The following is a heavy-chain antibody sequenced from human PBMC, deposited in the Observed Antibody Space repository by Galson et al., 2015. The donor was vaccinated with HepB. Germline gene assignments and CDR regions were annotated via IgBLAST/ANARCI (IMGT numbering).Heavy chain of an antibody. Sequence: SLRLSCAASGFTFSSYGMHWVRQAPGKGLEWVAFIRYDGSNKYYADSVKGRFTISRDNSKNTLYLQMNSLRAEDTAVYYCAKDPFSYDSSGYYYGYFQHWGQGTLVTVSS. CDR1: GFTFSSYG. CDR3: AKDPFSYDSSGYYYGYFQH. D-gene: IGHD3-22*01. V-gene: IGHV3-30*02. CDR2: IRYDGSNK. J-gene: IGHJ1*01.